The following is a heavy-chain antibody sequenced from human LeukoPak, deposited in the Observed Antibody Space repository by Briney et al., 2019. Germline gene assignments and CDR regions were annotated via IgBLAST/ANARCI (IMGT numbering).Heavy chain of an antibody. D-gene: IGHD3-10*01. CDR1: GGSISSSNW. CDR2: IYHSGST. J-gene: IGHJ4*02. V-gene: IGHV4-4*02. CDR3: ARRSMVRGGSDY. Sequence: SETLSLTCAVSGGSISSSNWCSWVRQPPGKGLEWIGEIYHSGSTNYNPSLKSRVTISVDKSKNQFSLKLSSVTAADTAVYYCARRSMVRGGSDYWGQGTLVTVSS.